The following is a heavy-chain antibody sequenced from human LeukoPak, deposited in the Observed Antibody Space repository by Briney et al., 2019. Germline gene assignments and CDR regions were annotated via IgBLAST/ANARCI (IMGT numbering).Heavy chain of an antibody. V-gene: IGHV3-30*18. CDR1: EFTFSSYG. J-gene: IGHJ2*01. CDR3: AKEHYYDSSGSWYFDL. D-gene: IGHD3-22*01. CDR2: ISYDGSNK. Sequence: GGSLRLSCAASEFTFSSYGMHWVRQAPGKGLEWVAVISYDGSNKYYADSVKGRFTISRDNSKNTLYLQMNSLRAEDTAVYYCAKEHYYDSSGSWYFDLWGRGTLVTVSS.